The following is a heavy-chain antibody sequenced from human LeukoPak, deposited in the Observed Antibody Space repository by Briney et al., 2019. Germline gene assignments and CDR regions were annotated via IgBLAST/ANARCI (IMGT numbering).Heavy chain of an antibody. CDR2: ITSGTRT. V-gene: IGHV3-23*01. D-gene: IGHD2-8*02. J-gene: IGHJ4*02. CDR3: AKDGSVYWLSYYFDY. Sequence: GGSLRLSCVASGFTFSSHGMNWVRQAPGKGLEWVSGITSGTRTYYADSVKGRFAISRDNSKNTLYLQMNSLRAEDTAVYFCAKDGSVYWLSYYFDYWGQGTLVTVSS. CDR1: GFTFSSHG.